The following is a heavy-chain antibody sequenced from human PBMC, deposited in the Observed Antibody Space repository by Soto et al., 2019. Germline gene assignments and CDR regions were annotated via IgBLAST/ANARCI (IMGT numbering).Heavy chain of an antibody. CDR3: GRVRVLDYYDSSGYYYQYSYFDY. D-gene: IGHD3-22*01. Sequence: QVQLQESGPGLVKPSQTLSLTCTVSGGSISSGDYYWSWIRQPPGKGLEWIGYIYYSGSTYYNPSLKSRVTISVDTSKNQFSLKLSSVTAADTAVYYCGRVRVLDYYDSSGYYYQYSYFDYWGQGTLVTVSS. V-gene: IGHV4-30-4*01. J-gene: IGHJ4*02. CDR2: IYYSGST. CDR1: GGSISSGDYY.